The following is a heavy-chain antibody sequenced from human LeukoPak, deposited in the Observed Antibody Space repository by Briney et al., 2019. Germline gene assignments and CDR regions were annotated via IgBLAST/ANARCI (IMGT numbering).Heavy chain of an antibody. CDR1: GYTFTNYG. Sequence: ASVKVSCKASGYTFTNYGISWVRQAPGQGLEWMGWISTYNDNTNYAQKLQGRVTMTTDTSTSTAYMELRRLRSDDTAVYYCARDRYYDILTGYQNWFDPWGQGTLVTVSS. CDR3: ARDRYYDILTGYQNWFDP. J-gene: IGHJ5*02. D-gene: IGHD3-9*01. CDR2: ISTYNDNT. V-gene: IGHV1-18*01.